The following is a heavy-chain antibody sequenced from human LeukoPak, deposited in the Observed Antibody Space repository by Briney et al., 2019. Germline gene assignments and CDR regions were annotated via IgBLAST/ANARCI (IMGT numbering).Heavy chain of an antibody. Sequence: PGGSLRLSCAASGFTFSSYSMHWVRQAPGKGLEWVAVISYDGKTKYYADSVKGRFTISRDISKNTLYLETNSLRTEDTAVYYCARDLRVPAARYGMDVWGQGTTVTVSS. V-gene: IGHV3-30*04. CDR3: ARDLRVPAARYGMDV. CDR1: GFTFSSYS. J-gene: IGHJ6*02. CDR2: ISYDGKTK. D-gene: IGHD2-2*01.